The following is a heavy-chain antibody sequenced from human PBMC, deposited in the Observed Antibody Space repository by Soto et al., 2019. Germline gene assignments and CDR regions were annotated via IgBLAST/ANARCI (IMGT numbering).Heavy chain of an antibody. Sequence: QVQLVESGGGVVQPGRSLRLSCAASGFTFSNYAMHWVRQPPGKGLEWVTVISYDGSNKYYADSVKGRFTISRDNSKNTVYLQRNSLRAEDTAVYYCARGVGGFGGDYHYFGYWGQGTLVTVSS. CDR3: ARGVGGFGGDYHYFGY. V-gene: IGHV3-30-3*01. J-gene: IGHJ4*02. CDR1: GFTFSNYA. D-gene: IGHD4-17*01. CDR2: ISYDGSNK.